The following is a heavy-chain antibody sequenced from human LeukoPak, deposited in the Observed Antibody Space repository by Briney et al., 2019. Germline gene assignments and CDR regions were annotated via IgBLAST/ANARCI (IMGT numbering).Heavy chain of an antibody. Sequence: PSETLSLTCTVSGGSISSSSYYWGWLRQPPGKGLEWIGSIYYSGSTYYNPSLKSRVTISVDTSKNQFSLKLSSVTAADTAVYYCASLQWLVGVVGDVVNYWGQGTLVTVSS. CDR2: IYYSGST. J-gene: IGHJ4*02. CDR1: GGSISSSSYY. CDR3: ASLQWLVGVVGDVVNY. V-gene: IGHV4-39*01. D-gene: IGHD6-19*01.